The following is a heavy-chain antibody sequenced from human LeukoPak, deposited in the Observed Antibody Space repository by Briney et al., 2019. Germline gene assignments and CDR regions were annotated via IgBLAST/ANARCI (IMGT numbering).Heavy chain of an antibody. CDR1: GVSISSYY. D-gene: IGHD6-19*01. J-gene: IGHJ4*02. CDR3: ARGLGGSSGCFGY. CDR2: FYYSGSA. Sequence: PSETLSLTCTASGVSISSYYWSWIRQPPGKGLEWIGYFYYSGSANYNPSLKSRVTISVDTSTNQLSLKLSSVTAADTAVYYCARGLGGSSGCFGYWGQGTLVTVSS. V-gene: IGHV4-59*01.